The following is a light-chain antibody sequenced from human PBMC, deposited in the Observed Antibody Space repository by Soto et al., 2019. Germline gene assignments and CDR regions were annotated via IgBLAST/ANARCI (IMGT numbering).Light chain of an antibody. CDR3: CSYAGSNNLV. J-gene: IGLJ2*01. CDR1: SSDVGSYNY. V-gene: IGLV2-8*01. CDR2: EVS. Sequence: QSALTQPPSASGSPGQSVTISCTGTSSDVGSYNYVSWYQQHPGKAPKLMIYEVSKRPSGVPDRFSGSKSGNTASLTVSGLQAEDEAYYYCCSYAGSNNLVFGGGTKVTVL.